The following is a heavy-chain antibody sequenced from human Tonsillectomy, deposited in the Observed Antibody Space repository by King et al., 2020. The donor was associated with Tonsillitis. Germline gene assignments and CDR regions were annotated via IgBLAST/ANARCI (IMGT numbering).Heavy chain of an antibody. D-gene: IGHD5-12*01. CDR3: AREPMVATMDESYFDY. V-gene: IGHV3-48*01. CDR1: GFTFSSYG. CDR2: LSSYSRTI. Sequence: VQLVESGGGLVQPGGSLRLSCVASGFTFSSYGMNWVRQAPGKGLEWLSYLSSYSRTIYADSVKGRFTISRDDARNSLYLQMSSLRAEDTAVYYCAREPMVATMDESYFDYWGQGTLVTVSS. J-gene: IGHJ4*02.